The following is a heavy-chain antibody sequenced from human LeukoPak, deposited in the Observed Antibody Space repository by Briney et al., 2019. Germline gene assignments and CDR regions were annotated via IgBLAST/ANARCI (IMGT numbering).Heavy chain of an antibody. CDR2: IHYSGST. CDR3: ARDRGYGFDY. J-gene: IGHJ4*02. CDR1: GGSITSGNYY. Sequence: SQTLSLTCTVSGGSITSGNYYWSWIRQHPGNGLEWIGYIHYSGSTDYNPSLKSRVTISRDTSKNQFSLELNSVTAADTAVYYRARDRGYGFDYWGQGTLVTVSS. D-gene: IGHD5-18*01. V-gene: IGHV4-31*03.